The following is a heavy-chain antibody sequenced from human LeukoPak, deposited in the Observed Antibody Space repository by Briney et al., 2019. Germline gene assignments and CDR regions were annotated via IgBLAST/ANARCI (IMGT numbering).Heavy chain of an antibody. D-gene: IGHD3-3*01. CDR2: INHSGST. V-gene: IGHV4-34*01. Sequence: PSETLSLTCAVYGGSFSGYYWSWIRQPPGKGLEWIGEINHSGSTNYNPSLKSRVTISVDTSKNQFSLKLSSVTAADTAVYYCAREYPYYDFWSGYYPPRGYFDYWGQGTLVTVSS. J-gene: IGHJ4*02. CDR3: AREYPYYDFWSGYYPPRGYFDY. CDR1: GGSFSGYY.